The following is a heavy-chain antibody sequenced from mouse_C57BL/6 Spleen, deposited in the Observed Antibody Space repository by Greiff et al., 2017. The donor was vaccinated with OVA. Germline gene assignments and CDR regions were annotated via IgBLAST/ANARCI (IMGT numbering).Heavy chain of an antibody. D-gene: IGHD1-1*02. CDR1: GYTFTSYW. J-gene: IGHJ3*01. CDR3: ARDYQRAFAY. V-gene: IGHV1-69*01. Sequence: QVPLQQPGAELVMPGASVKLSCKASGYTFTSYWMHWVKQRPGQGLEWIGEIYPSDSYTNYNQKFKGKSTLTVDKSSSTAYMQLSSLTSEDSAVYYCARDYQRAFAYWGQGTLVTVSA. CDR2: IYPSDSYT.